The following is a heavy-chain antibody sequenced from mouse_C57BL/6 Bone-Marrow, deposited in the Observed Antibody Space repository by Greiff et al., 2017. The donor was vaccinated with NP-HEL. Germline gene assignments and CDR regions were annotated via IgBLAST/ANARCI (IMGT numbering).Heavy chain of an antibody. CDR2: IYPGDGDT. CDR3: ARYGDYGNYESYYAMDY. CDR1: GYAFSSYW. J-gene: IGHJ4*01. V-gene: IGHV1-80*01. Sequence: QVQLQQSGAELVKPGASVKISCKASGYAFSSYWMNWVKQRPGKGLEWIGQIYPGDGDTNYNGKFKGKATLTADKSSSTAYMQLSSLTSEDSAVYFCARYGDYGNYESYYAMDYWGQGTSVTVSS. D-gene: IGHD2-1*01.